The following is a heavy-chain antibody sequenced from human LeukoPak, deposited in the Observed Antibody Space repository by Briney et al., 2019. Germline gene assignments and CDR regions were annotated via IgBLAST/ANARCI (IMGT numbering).Heavy chain of an antibody. D-gene: IGHD2-2*01. CDR3: AREVSAYCSSTSCYYYYGMDV. CDR1: GGSFSGYY. CDR2: INHSGST. J-gene: IGHJ6*04. Sequence: SETLSLTCAVYGGSFSGYYWSWIRQPPGKGLEWIGEINHSGSTNYNPSLKSRVTISVDTSRNHFSLKLSSVTAADAAVYYCAREVSAYCSSTSCYYYYGMDVWGKGTTVTVSS. V-gene: IGHV4-34*01.